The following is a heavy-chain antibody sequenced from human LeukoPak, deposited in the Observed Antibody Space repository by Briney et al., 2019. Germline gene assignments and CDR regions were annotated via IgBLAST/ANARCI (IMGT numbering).Heavy chain of an antibody. CDR1: GFTFSSYS. CDR3: ARDARGVVRFLEWQNAFDI. CDR2: ISSGGSYI. V-gene: IGHV3-21*01. Sequence: PGGSLRLSCAASGFTFSSYSMNWVRQAPGKGLEWVSSISSGGSYIYYADSVKGRFTISRDNAKNSLYLQMNSLRAEDTAVYYCARDARGVVRFLEWQNAFDIWGQGTMVTVSS. D-gene: IGHD3-3*01. J-gene: IGHJ3*02.